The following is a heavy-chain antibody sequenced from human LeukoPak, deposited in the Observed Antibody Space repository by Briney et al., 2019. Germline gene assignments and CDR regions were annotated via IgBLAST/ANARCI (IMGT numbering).Heavy chain of an antibody. Sequence: SETLSLSCTVSGGSISSSSYYWGWIRQPPGNGLVWIVSINYSGRTFHNPSLKSRATISVDTSKTQFSLKLSSVTAADTAVYYCARHLDWGEASFAAFDYWGQGTLVTVSS. CDR1: GGSISSSSYY. CDR3: ARHLDWGEASFAAFDY. V-gene: IGHV4-39*01. D-gene: IGHD3-16*02. J-gene: IGHJ4*02. CDR2: INYSGRT.